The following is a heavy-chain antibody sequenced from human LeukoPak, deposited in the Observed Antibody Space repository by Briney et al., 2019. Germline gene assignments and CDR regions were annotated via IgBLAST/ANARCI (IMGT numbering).Heavy chain of an antibody. D-gene: IGHD2-2*01. CDR3: ARHLGYCSSNSCSNWFDP. Sequence: SETLSLTCAVSGYSISSGYYWGWIRQPPGKGLEWIGNIHHSGSTYYNPSLKSRVTISVDTSKNQFSLNLSSVTATDTAVYYCARHLGYCSSNSCSNWFDPWGQGTLGTVSS. CDR1: GYSISSGYY. V-gene: IGHV4-38-2*01. CDR2: IHHSGST. J-gene: IGHJ5*02.